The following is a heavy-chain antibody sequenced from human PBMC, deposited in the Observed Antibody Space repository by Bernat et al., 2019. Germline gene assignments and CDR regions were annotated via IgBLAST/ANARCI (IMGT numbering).Heavy chain of an antibody. D-gene: IGHD2-8*01. CDR2: IKEDGNEK. J-gene: IGHJ4*02. CDR3: ARGGKMYASW. CDR1: GFTFSSYW. Sequence: EVQLVESGGRLVQPGGSLRLSCAAPGFTFSSYWMSWVRQSPGKGLEWVANIKEDGNEKYYVDSVKGRFTISRDNAKYSLYLQMSSLRAEDTAVYYCARGGKMYASWWGQGTLVTVSS. V-gene: IGHV3-7*03.